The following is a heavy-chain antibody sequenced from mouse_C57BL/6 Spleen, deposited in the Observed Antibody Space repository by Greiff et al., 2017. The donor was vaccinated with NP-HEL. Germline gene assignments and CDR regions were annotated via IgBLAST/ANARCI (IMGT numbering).Heavy chain of an antibody. CDR1: GYTFTSYG. CDR3: ARRARDYGLMDY. V-gene: IGHV1-81*01. CDR2: IYPRSGNT. Sequence: LVESGAELARPGASVKLSCKASGYTFTSYGISWVKQRTGQGLEWIGEIYPRSGNTYYNEKFKGKATLTADKSSSTAYMELRSLTSEDSAVYFCARRARDYGLMDYWGQGTSVTVSS. D-gene: IGHD2-4*01. J-gene: IGHJ4*01.